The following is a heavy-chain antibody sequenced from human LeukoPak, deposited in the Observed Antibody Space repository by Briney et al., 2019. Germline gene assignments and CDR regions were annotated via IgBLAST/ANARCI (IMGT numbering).Heavy chain of an antibody. V-gene: IGHV3-23*01. D-gene: IGHD3-9*01. CDR1: GFTFGDYA. Sequence: GGSLRLSCTASGFTFGDYAMSWVRQAPGKGLEWVSSFGGSGGSTYYADSVKGRFTISRDNSKNTLYLRMNSLRAEDTAVYYCAKQGRDWLRDYYYYMDVWGKGTTVTVSS. J-gene: IGHJ6*03. CDR3: AKQGRDWLRDYYYYMDV. CDR2: FGGSGGST.